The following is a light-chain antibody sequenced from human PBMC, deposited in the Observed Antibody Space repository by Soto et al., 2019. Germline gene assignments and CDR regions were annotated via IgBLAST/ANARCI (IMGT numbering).Light chain of an antibody. CDR2: DAS. CDR3: QQYSASPLT. Sequence: EIVLTHSPGTLSFSPGERATLSCRASQSVANNYLAWYQQRPGQAPRLVIYDASSRATGIPDRFSASGSGTDFTLTISRLEPEDFAVYFCQQYSASPLTFGQGTKVDI. CDR1: QSVANNY. J-gene: IGKJ1*01. V-gene: IGKV3-20*01.